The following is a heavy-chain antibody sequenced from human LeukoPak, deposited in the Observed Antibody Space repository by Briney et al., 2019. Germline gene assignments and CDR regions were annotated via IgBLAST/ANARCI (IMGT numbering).Heavy chain of an antibody. J-gene: IGHJ6*02. CDR3: AREPVLRHPRSYYYYGMDV. CDR2: IYYSGST. Sequence: SETLSRTCTVSGGSISSGDYYWSWIRQPPGKGLEWIGYIYYSGSTYYNPSLKSRVTISVDTSKNQFSLKLSSVTAADTAVYYCAREPVLRHPRSYYYYGMDVWGQGTTVTVSS. V-gene: IGHV4-30-4*01. CDR1: GGSISSGDYY. D-gene: IGHD3-3*01.